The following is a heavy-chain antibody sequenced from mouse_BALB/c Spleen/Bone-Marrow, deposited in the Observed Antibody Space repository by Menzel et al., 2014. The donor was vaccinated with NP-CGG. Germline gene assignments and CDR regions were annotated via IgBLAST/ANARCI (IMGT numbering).Heavy chain of an antibody. Sequence: QVQLQQSGAELARPGASVXXXCRASGYTFTTYTMHWVKQRPGQGLEWIGYINPSSGYTYYNQKFKDKATLTADKSSSAAYLQLSSLTSEDSAVYYCARVYGNYDAMDYWGQGTSVTVSS. D-gene: IGHD2-1*01. V-gene: IGHV1-4*01. CDR3: ARVYGNYDAMDY. CDR2: INPSSGYT. J-gene: IGHJ4*01. CDR1: GYTFTTYT.